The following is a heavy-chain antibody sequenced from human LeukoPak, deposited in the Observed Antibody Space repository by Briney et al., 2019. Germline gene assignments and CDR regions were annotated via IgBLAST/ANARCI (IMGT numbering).Heavy chain of an antibody. D-gene: IGHD2-2*01. CDR1: GFTFSSYS. CDR2: ISSSSSYI. V-gene: IGHV3-21*01. CDR3: ARVAGIVVVPAEDY. J-gene: IGHJ4*02. Sequence: GGSLRLSCAASGFTFSSYSMNWVRQAPGKGLEWVSSISSSSSYIYYADSVKGRFTISRDNAKNSLYLQMNSLRAEDTAVYYCARVAGIVVVPAEDYWGQGTLVTVSS.